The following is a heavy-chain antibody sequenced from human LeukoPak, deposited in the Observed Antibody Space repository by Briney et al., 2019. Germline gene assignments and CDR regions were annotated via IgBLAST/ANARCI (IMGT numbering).Heavy chain of an antibody. CDR2: ISYDGSNK. J-gene: IGHJ4*02. V-gene: IGHV3-30*03. CDR1: GFTFSSYG. D-gene: IGHD3-22*01. CDR3: ARSSSYYPDY. Sequence: PGRSLRLSCAASGFTFSSYGMHWVRQAPGKGLEWVAVISYDGSNKYYADSVKGRFTISRDNSKNTLYLQMNSLRAEDTAVYYCARSSSYYPDYWGQGTLVTVSS.